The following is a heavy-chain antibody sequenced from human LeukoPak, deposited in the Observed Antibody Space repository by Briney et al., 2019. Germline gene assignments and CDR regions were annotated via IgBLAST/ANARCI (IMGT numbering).Heavy chain of an antibody. CDR3: TTAFETDIEGY. Sequence: GGSLRLSCAASGFTFSSYWMSWVRQAPGKGLECVSSISGSGGSTNHADSVKGRFTISRDNSKNTLYLQMNSLRAEDTAEYYWTTAFETDIEGYWGQGTLVTVFS. CDR2: ISGSGGST. D-gene: IGHD2-21*02. V-gene: IGHV3-23*01. CDR1: GFTFSSYW. J-gene: IGHJ4*02.